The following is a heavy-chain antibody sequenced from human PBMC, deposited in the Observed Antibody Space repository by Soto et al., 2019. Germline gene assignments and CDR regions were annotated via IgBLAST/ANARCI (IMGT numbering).Heavy chain of an antibody. CDR3: AKVSSSWYAGFFDL. D-gene: IGHD6-13*01. V-gene: IGHV3-23*01. J-gene: IGHJ4*02. CDR2: LSASGISI. CDR1: GFTFSSHA. Sequence: EVQLLESGGGLVQPGGSLRLSCTASGFTFSSHAMTWVRQAPGKGLEWVSGLSASGISIYYADSVKDRLTISRDNSKNTLDLQIHALRAEDTAVYYCAKVSSSWYAGFFDLWGQGTLVTVSS.